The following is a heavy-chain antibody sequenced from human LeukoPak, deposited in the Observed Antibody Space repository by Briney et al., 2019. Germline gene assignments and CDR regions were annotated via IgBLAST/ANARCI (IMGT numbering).Heavy chain of an antibody. V-gene: IGHV3-53*01. CDR3: ASSGWYYFRH. D-gene: IGHD6-19*01. J-gene: IGHJ1*01. CDR2: IYSGGST. Sequence: GGSLRLSCAASGFTFSSYWMHWVRHAPGKGLEWVSVIYSGGSTYYADSVKGRFTISRDNSKNTLYLQMNSLRAEDTAVYYCASSGWYYFRHWGQGTLVTVSS. CDR1: GFTFSSYW.